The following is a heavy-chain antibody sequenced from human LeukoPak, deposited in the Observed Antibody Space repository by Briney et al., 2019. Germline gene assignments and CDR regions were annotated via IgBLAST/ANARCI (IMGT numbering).Heavy chain of an antibody. V-gene: IGHV1-18*01. J-gene: IGHJ4*02. Sequence: ASVKVSCKASGYTFTSYGISWVRQAPGQGLEWMGWISAYNGNTNYAQKLQGRVTMTTDTSTSTAYMELRSLRSDDTAVYYCARDYRWFGELEAFDYWGQGTLVTVSS. CDR3: ARDYRWFGELEAFDY. CDR1: GYTFTSYG. D-gene: IGHD3-10*01. CDR2: ISAYNGNT.